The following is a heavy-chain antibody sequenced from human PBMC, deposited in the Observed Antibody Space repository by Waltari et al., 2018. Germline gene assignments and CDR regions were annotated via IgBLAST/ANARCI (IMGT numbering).Heavy chain of an antibody. D-gene: IGHD2-15*01. CDR1: GGSISSSSYF. V-gene: IGHV4-39*07. CDR2: ISYRGST. Sequence: QLQLQESGPGLEKPSETLSLTCTVSGGSISSSSYFWGWIRQPPGKGLEWIGSISYRGSTSYNPSLNLKSRVTMSVDTSRNQFSLRLSSVTAADTAVYYCARQTPHGGTDYWGQGTLVTVSS. J-gene: IGHJ4*02. CDR3: ARQTPHGGTDY.